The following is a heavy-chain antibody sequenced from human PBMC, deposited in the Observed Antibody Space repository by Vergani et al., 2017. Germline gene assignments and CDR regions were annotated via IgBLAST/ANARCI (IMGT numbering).Heavy chain of an antibody. CDR3: ARHTTYTDS. Sequence: EVELVQSGPEMRKPGASLKISCKGSEYSFGNYWTGWVRQMPGKGLEWMGIIYPADSDTRYSPSFQGQVTISADKSISTAFLQWDSLKASDTALYYCARHTTYTDSWGQGTLVTVSS. D-gene: IGHD1-1*01. J-gene: IGHJ4*02. CDR1: EYSFGNYW. V-gene: IGHV5-51*01. CDR2: IYPADSDT.